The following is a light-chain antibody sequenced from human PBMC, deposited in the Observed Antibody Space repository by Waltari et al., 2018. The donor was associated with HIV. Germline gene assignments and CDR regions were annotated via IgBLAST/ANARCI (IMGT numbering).Light chain of an antibody. J-gene: IGLJ2*01. CDR2: GKN. Sequence: SSELPQALPVLVALGQTVRITCQGASLRSYYVSWYQQKPGQAPVLVIYGKNNRPSGIPDRFSGSSSGNTASLTITGAQAEDEADYYCNSRDSSGNHVVFGGGTKLTVL. CDR1: SLRSYY. V-gene: IGLV3-19*01. CDR3: NSRDSSGNHVV.